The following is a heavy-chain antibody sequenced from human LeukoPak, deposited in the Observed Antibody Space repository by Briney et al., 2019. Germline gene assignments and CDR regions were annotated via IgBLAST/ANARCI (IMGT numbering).Heavy chain of an antibody. CDR2: INPNSGGT. D-gene: IGHD3-10*01. CDR3: ARDFGPMTPNWYFDL. V-gene: IGHV1-2*02. Sequence: ASVKVSCKASGYTFTGYYMHWVRQAPGQGLEWMGWINPNSGGTNYAQKFQGRVTMTRDMSTSTVYMELSSLRSEDTAVYYCARDFGPMTPNWYFDLWGRGTLVTVSS. J-gene: IGHJ2*01. CDR1: GYTFTGYY.